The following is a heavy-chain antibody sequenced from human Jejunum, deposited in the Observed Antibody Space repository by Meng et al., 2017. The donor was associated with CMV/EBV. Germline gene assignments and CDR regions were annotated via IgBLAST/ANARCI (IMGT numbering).Heavy chain of an antibody. CDR1: GFSISCAW. Sequence: ADVGFSISCAWMHWVRQAPGKGLVWVSHINSDESDKKYADSVKGRFTISRDNAKNTLYLQMNTLRAEDTAVYYCVKGGHLGDYWGQGTLVTVSS. CDR2: INSDESDK. CDR3: VKGGHLGDY. J-gene: IGHJ4*02. V-gene: IGHV3-74*03. D-gene: IGHD3-10*01.